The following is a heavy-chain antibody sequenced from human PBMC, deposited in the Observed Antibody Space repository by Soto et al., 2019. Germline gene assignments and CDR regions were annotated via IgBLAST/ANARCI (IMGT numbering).Heavy chain of an antibody. J-gene: IGHJ4*02. V-gene: IGHV4-59*01. CDR1: GGSISNYY. D-gene: IGHD6-13*01. Sequence: SETLSLTCTVSGGSISNYYWNWIRQSPGKGLEWIGYIYSSGSTHYNPSLQNRVTISIDTSKNQVSLKVNSVTAADTAVYYCARVTKEAAAGPNFDYWGQGTLVTVSS. CDR3: ARVTKEAAAGPNFDY. CDR2: IYSSGST.